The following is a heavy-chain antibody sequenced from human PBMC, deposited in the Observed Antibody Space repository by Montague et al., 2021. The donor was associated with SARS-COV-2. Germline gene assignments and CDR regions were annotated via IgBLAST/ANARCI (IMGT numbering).Heavy chain of an antibody. V-gene: IGHV3-23*01. D-gene: IGHD3-9*01. CDR1: GFTFSSYA. CDR2: ISGSGGST. J-gene: IGHJ4*02. Sequence: SLRLSCAASGFTFSSYAMSWVRQAPGKGLEWVSAISGSGGSTYYADSVKGRFTISRDNSKNTLYLQMNSLRAEDTAVYYCAKDICYAIMTGYDLEGGAFDYWGQGTLVTVSS. CDR3: AKDICYAIMTGYDLEGGAFDY.